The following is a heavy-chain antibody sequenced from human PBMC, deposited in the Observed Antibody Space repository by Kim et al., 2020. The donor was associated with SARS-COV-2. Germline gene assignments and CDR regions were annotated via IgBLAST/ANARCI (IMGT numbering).Heavy chain of an antibody. CDR3: ARHGGNTNRIY. J-gene: IGHJ4*02. CDR2: T. D-gene: IGHD2-15*01. V-gene: IGHV3-11*03. Sequence: TKYADSVKGRFTISRDNAKKSLYLQMSSLRVEDTAIYYCARHGGNTNRIYWGQGILVTVSS.